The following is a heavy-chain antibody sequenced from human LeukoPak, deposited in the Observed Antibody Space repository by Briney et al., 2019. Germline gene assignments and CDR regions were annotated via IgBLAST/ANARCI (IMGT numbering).Heavy chain of an antibody. CDR2: IKYDGSEK. CDR1: GFTFSNSW. Sequence: GGSLRLSCAASGFTFSNSWMHWVCQAPEKGLEWVADIKYDGSEKCYVDSVKGRLTISRDNAKNSLYLQVNSLRAEDMTVYYCVRGVGSSTSCYVRAFDIWGQGTTVTVSS. CDR3: VRGVGSSTSCYVRAFDI. D-gene: IGHD2-2*01. V-gene: IGHV3-52*01. J-gene: IGHJ3*02.